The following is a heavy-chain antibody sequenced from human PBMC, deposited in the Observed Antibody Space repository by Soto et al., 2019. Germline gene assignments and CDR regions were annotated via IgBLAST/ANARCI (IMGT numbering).Heavy chain of an antibody. Sequence: ESGGGVVQPGRSLRLSCAASGFTFSSYGMHWVRQAPGKGLEWVAVIWYDGSNKYYADSVKGRFTISRDNSKNTLYLQMNSLRAEDTAVYYCARLNVDTALDYWGQGTLVTVSS. CDR3: ARLNVDTALDY. J-gene: IGHJ4*02. CDR2: IWYDGSNK. V-gene: IGHV3-33*01. CDR1: GFTFSSYG. D-gene: IGHD5-18*01.